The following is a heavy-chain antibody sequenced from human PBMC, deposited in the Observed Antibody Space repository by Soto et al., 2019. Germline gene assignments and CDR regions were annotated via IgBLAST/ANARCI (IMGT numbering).Heavy chain of an antibody. CDR1: GFTFSSYW. V-gene: IGHV3-7*01. CDR2: IKQDGSEK. D-gene: IGHD6-6*01. J-gene: IGHJ5*02. Sequence: VQLVESGGGVVQPGRSLRLSCAASGFTFSSYWMSWVRQAPGKGLEWVANIKQDGSEKYYVDSVKGRFTISRDNAKNSLYLQMNSLRAEDTAVYYCARHSWYSSSSSHGWFDPWGQGTLVTVSS. CDR3: ARHSWYSSSSSHGWFDP.